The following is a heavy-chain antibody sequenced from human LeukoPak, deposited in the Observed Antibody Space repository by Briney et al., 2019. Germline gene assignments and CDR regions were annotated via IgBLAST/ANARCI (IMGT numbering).Heavy chain of an antibody. CDR2: ISYDGSNK. D-gene: IGHD1-26*01. CDR3: AKGGGSFDY. J-gene: IGHJ4*02. V-gene: IGHV3-30*18. Sequence: QPGGSLRLSCAASGFTFSSYGMHWVRQAPGKGLEWVAVISYDGSNKYYADSVKGRFTISRDNSKNTLYLQMNSLRAEDTAVYYYAKGGGSFDYWGQGTLVTVSS. CDR1: GFTFSSYG.